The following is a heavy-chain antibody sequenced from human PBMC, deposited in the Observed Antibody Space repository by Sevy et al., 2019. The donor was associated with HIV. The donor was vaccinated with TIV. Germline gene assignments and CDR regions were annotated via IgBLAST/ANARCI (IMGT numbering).Heavy chain of an antibody. D-gene: IGHD2-15*01. J-gene: IGHJ4*02. V-gene: IGHV4-34*01. CDR3: ARSTGGGNFDY. Sequence: SETSLTCAVYGRSFSDYSDYSWSWIRQRPEKGLEWIGEVNHVGSTNNSPSLKGRVSISLDISKSQISLKLTSVTAADTAVYYCARSTGGGNFDYWGQGTLVTVSS. CDR1: GRSFSDYSDYS. CDR2: VNHVGST.